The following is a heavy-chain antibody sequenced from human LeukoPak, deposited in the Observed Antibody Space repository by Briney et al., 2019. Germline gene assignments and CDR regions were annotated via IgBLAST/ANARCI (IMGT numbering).Heavy chain of an antibody. J-gene: IGHJ4*02. Sequence: SETLSLTCTVSGGSISSSSYYWGWIRQPPGKGLEWIGSIYYSGSTYYNPSLKSRVTISVDTSKNQFSLKLSSVTAADTAVYYCARGRWLHIDYWGREPWSPSPQ. CDR3: ARGRWLHIDY. CDR1: GGSISSSSYY. CDR2: IYYSGST. V-gene: IGHV4-39*07. D-gene: IGHD5-24*01.